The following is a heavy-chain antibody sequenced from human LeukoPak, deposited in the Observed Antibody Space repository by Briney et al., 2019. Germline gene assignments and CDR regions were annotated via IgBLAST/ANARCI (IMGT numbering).Heavy chain of an antibody. CDR3: VRHSYTGSSWFFDY. Sequence: SETLSLTCTVSGYSITTGYYWGWIRQPPGRGLEWIGSIYHSGSTNFNPSLKSRVTTSVDTSKNQFSLKVNSVTAADTAVYYCVRHSYTGSSWFFDYWGQGTLVTVSS. J-gene: IGHJ4*02. D-gene: IGHD1-26*01. CDR2: IYHSGST. V-gene: IGHV4-38-2*02. CDR1: GYSITTGYY.